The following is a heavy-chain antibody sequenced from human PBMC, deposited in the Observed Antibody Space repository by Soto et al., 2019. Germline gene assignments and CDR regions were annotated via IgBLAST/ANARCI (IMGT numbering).Heavy chain of an antibody. D-gene: IGHD5-12*01. Sequence: PGGCLRLSCAASGFTFSSYSMNWVRQAPGKGLEWVSSISSSSSYIYYADSVKGRFTISRDNAKNSLYLQMNSLRAEDTAVYYCARDGARATIRLDYWGQGTLVTVSS. J-gene: IGHJ4*02. CDR1: GFTFSSYS. CDR3: ARDGARATIRLDY. CDR2: ISSSSSYI. V-gene: IGHV3-21*01.